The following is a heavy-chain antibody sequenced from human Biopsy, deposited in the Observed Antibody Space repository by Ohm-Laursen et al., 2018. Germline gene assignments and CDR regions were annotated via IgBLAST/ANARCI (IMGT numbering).Heavy chain of an antibody. J-gene: IGHJ2*01. Sequence: SETLSLTCTVSGDSISSYYWSWIRQPPGKGLEWIGYVYYTGSTDYNPSLQSRVTISVDTSKNHFSLRLRSVIPADTAIYYCARDRGFYSDRTVPGYFDLWGRGTLVTVSS. CDR3: ARDRGFYSDRTVPGYFDL. CDR1: GDSISSYY. D-gene: IGHD3-22*01. CDR2: VYYTGST. V-gene: IGHV4-59*01.